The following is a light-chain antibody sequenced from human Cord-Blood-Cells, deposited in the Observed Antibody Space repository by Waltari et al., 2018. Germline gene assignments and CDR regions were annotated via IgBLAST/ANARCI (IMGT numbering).Light chain of an antibody. V-gene: IGKV4-1*01. J-gene: IGKJ4*01. CDR3: QQYYSTPLT. Sequence: EIVMTPFLHFLAVSLGERATIHCQSSQSVLYSSNNKNYLAWYQQKPAQPPKLLIYWASTRESGVPDRFSGSGSGTDFTLTISSLQAEDVAVYYCQQYYSTPLTFGGGTKVEIK. CDR1: QSVLYSSNNKNY. CDR2: WAS.